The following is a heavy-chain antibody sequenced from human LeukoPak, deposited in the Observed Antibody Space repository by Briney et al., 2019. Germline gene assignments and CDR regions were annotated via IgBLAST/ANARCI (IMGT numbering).Heavy chain of an antibody. J-gene: IGHJ6*04. V-gene: IGHV3-21*01. D-gene: IGHD3-10*01. CDR2: ISSSSDYI. Sequence: GGSLRLSCAASEFTFSYYSMNWVRQAPGKGLEWVSSISSSSDYIYYADSVKGRFTISRDNAKNSLFLQMNSLRAEDTAVYYCAREPLPLDVWGKGTTVTVSS. CDR1: EFTFSYYS. CDR3: AREPLPLDV.